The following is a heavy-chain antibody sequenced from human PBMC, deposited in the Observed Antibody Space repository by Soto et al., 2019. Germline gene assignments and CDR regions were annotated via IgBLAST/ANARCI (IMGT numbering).Heavy chain of an antibody. CDR3: ARQLILTTVTRYYFDY. CDR2: IYYSGST. D-gene: IGHD4-17*01. Sequence: ETLSLTCTVSGGSISSSSYYWGWIRQPPGKGLEWIGSIYYSGSTYYNPSLKSRVTISVDTSKNQFSLKLSSVTAADTAVYYCARQLILTTVTRYYFDYWGQGTLVTVSS. V-gene: IGHV4-39*01. J-gene: IGHJ4*02. CDR1: GGSISSSSYY.